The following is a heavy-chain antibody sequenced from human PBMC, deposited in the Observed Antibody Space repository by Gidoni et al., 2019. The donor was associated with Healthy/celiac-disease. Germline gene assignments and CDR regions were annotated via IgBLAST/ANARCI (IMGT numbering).Heavy chain of an antibody. D-gene: IGHD6-13*01. J-gene: IGHJ4*02. CDR2: INHSGST. CDR3: AREYSSSWYGS. V-gene: IGHV4-34*01. CDR1: GGSFSGYY. Sequence: QVQLQQWGAGLLKPSETLSLTCAVSGGSFSGYYWSWIRQPPGKGLEWIGEINHSGSTNYNPSLKSRVTISVDTSKNQFSLKLSSVTAADTAVYYCAREYSSSWYGSWGQGTLVTVSS.